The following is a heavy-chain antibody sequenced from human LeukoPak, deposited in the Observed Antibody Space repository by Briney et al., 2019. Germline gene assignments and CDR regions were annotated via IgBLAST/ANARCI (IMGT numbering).Heavy chain of an antibody. Sequence: PSETLSLTCTVSGGSISSGGYYWSWIRQPPGTGLEWIGYIYHSGSTYYNPSLKSRVTISVDRSKNQFSLKLSSVTAADTAVYYCARVAARRFDYWGQGTLVTVSS. J-gene: IGHJ4*02. CDR3: ARVAARRFDY. D-gene: IGHD6-6*01. V-gene: IGHV4-30-2*01. CDR1: GGSISSGGYY. CDR2: IYHSGST.